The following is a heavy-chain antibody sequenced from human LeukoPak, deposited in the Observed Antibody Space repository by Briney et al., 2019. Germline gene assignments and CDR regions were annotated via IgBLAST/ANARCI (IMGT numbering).Heavy chain of an antibody. V-gene: IGHV4-38-2*01. D-gene: IGHD2-2*02. Sequence: SETLSLTCAVSGYSISSGYYWGWIREPPGKGLEWIGSIYHSGSTYYNPSLRSRVTISVDTSKNQFSLKLSSVTAADTAVYYCARRCRSTSCYTSFDYWGQGTLVTVSS. CDR2: IYHSGST. CDR1: GYSISSGYY. CDR3: ARRCRSTSCYTSFDY. J-gene: IGHJ4*02.